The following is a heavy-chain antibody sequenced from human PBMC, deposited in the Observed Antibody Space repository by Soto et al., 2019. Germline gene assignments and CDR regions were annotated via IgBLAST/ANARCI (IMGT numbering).Heavy chain of an antibody. CDR3: AAGGGLPRYY. V-gene: IGHV4-30-2*01. Sequence: SETLSLTCTVSGGSISSGDYYWSWIRQPPGKGLEWIGYIYHSGSTYYNPSLKSRVTISVDRSKNQFSLKLSSVTAADTAVYYCAAGGGLPRYYWGQGTLVTVSS. CDR2: IYHSGST. J-gene: IGHJ4*02. D-gene: IGHD5-12*01. CDR1: GGSISSGDYY.